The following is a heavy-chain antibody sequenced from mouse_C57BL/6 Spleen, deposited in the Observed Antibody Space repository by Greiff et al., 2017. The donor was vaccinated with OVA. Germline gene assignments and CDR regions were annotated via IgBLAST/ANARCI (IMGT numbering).Heavy chain of an antibody. Sequence: QVQLQQSGAELVKPGASVKLSCKASGYTFTEYTIHWVKQRSGQGLEWIGRFYPGSGSIKYNEKFKDKATLTADKSSSTVYMELSRLTSEDSAVYFCARHEGANCYYGSSPYFDYWGQGTTLTVSS. D-gene: IGHD1-1*01. CDR1: GYTFTEYT. CDR3: ARHEGANCYYGSSPYFDY. CDR2: FYPGSGSI. V-gene: IGHV1-62-2*01. J-gene: IGHJ2*01.